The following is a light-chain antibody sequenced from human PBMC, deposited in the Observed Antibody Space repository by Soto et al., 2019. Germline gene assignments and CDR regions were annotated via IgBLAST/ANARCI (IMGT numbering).Light chain of an antibody. CDR1: QAISTY. CDR2: EAS. CDR3: QQRTNWPPFS. V-gene: IGKV3-11*01. J-gene: IGKJ2*03. Sequence: EIVLTQSPATLSLSPGERATLSCRASQAISTYLAWFQQKPGQAPRLLIYEASTRAAGIPARFSGSGSGTDFTLTISSLEPEDFAVYYCQQRTNWPPFSFGQGTKLEIK.